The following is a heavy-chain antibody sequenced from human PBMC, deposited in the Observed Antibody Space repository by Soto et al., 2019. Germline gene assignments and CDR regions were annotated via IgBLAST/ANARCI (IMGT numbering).Heavy chain of an antibody. Sequence: SETLSLTCSVSGGSISSYHWSWIRQSPGKGLEWIGYIYYTGSTNYNPSLKSRVTMSVDTSKNQFSLRLTSVTSADTAVYYCAREGIVVTGYDWFDPWGQGTLVT. CDR3: AREGIVVTGYDWFDP. D-gene: IGHD1-26*01. CDR1: GGSISSYH. J-gene: IGHJ5*02. CDR2: IYYTGST. V-gene: IGHV4-59*01.